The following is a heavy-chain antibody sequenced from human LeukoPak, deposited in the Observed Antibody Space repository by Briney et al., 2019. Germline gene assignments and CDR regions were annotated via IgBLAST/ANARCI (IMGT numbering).Heavy chain of an antibody. J-gene: IGHJ1*01. CDR3: AKDERTEYFQH. Sequence: GGSLRLSCAASGFTFSSYGMHWVRQAPGKGLEWVAVIWYDGSNKYYADSVKGRFTISRDNSKNTLYPQMNSLRAEDTAAYYCAKDERTEYFQHWGQGTLVTVSS. V-gene: IGHV3-33*06. CDR2: IWYDGSNK. CDR1: GFTFSSYG.